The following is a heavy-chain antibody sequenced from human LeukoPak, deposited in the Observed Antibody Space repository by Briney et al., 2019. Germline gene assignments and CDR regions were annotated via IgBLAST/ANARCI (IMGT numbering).Heavy chain of an antibody. Sequence: GGSLRLSCAASEFTFSSYEMNWVRQAPGKGLEWVSYISSSGSTIYYADSVKGRFTISSDNAKNSLYLQMNSLRAEDTAVYYCARGKSGSSGWYRGGYNWFDPWGQGTLVTVSS. J-gene: IGHJ5*02. D-gene: IGHD6-19*01. V-gene: IGHV3-48*03. CDR2: ISSSGSTI. CDR3: ARGKSGSSGWYRGGYNWFDP. CDR1: EFTFSSYE.